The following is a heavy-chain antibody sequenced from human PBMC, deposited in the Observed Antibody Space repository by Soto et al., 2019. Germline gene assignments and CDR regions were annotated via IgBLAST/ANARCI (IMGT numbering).Heavy chain of an antibody. CDR2: IYYSGST. V-gene: IGHV4-39*01. D-gene: IGHD3-10*01. CDR1: GGSISSSSYY. J-gene: IGHJ5*02. Sequence: QLQLQESGPGLVKPSETLSLTCTVSGGSISSSSYYWGWIRQPPGKGLEWIGSIYYSGSTYYNPSLKSRVTITVDTAKNQFSRKRSSVTAADTAVYYCARHGSRGKRWFGAEGWFDPWGQGTLVTVSS. CDR3: ARHGSRGKRWFGAEGWFDP.